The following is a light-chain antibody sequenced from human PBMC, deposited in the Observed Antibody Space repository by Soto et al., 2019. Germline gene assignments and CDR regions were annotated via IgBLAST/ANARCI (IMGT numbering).Light chain of an antibody. V-gene: IGKV3-20*01. J-gene: IGKJ1*01. Sequence: ESVLRQSPGTLSLSPGERATLSFRSSHTISSSYLAWYQQKPGQAPRLLIYAISDRATGVPDRFRGSGSGTDFTLTITRLEPEDFAVYFCQQYDSSPRTFGQGTKVDIK. CDR2: AIS. CDR3: QQYDSSPRT. CDR1: HTISSSY.